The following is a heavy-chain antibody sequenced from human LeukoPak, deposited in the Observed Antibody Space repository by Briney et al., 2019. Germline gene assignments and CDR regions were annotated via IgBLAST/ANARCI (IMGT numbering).Heavy chain of an antibody. CDR3: ARDNPGAYSNPLDY. V-gene: IGHV3-7*01. J-gene: IGHJ4*02. Sequence: GSLRLSCAASGFTFSSYWMSWVRPAPGKGLEWVANIKQDGSEKYYVDSVKGRFTISRDNAKNSLYLQMNSLRAEDTAVYYCARDNPGAYSNPLDYWGQGTLVTVSS. D-gene: IGHD4-11*01. CDR1: GFTFSSYW. CDR2: IKQDGSEK.